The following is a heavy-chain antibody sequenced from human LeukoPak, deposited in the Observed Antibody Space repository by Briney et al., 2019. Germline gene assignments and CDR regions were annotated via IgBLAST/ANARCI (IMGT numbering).Heavy chain of an antibody. J-gene: IGHJ4*02. Sequence: GGSLRLSCAASGFTFSSYWMSWVRQAPGKGLEWVANIKQDGSEKYYVDSVKGRFTISRDNAKNSLYLQMNSLRAEDTAVYYCARDIRASIAARPGLDYWGQGTLVTVSS. D-gene: IGHD6-6*01. CDR2: IKQDGSEK. V-gene: IGHV3-7*01. CDR3: ARDIRASIAARPGLDY. CDR1: GFTFSSYW.